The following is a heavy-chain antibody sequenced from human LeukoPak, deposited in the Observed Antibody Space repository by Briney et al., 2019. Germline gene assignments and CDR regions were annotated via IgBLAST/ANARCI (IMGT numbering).Heavy chain of an antibody. Sequence: GGSLRLSCVASGFTFSSYGMSWVRQAPGKGLEWVSAISGTGGSTYYADSVKGRFTISRDNSKNTLYLQMNSLRAEDTALYYCAKDIRYFDWLPTTFDYWGQGTLVTVSS. V-gene: IGHV3-23*01. CDR3: AKDIRYFDWLPTTFDY. CDR2: ISGTGGST. J-gene: IGHJ4*02. D-gene: IGHD3-9*01. CDR1: GFTFSSYG.